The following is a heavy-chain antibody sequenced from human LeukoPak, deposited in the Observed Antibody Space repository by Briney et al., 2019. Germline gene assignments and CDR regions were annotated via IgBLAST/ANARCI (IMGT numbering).Heavy chain of an antibody. CDR2: VHHGGTT. J-gene: IGHJ4*02. D-gene: IGHD3-10*01. V-gene: IGHV4-38-2*02. Sequence: PSETLSLTCTVSGYSIRSTYYWGWIRQPPGKGLEWIGGVHHGGTTFYNPSLKSRVTISVDTSKNHFSLKLTSVTAADTAVYYCARQTYDSGRLYYTYWGQGTLVTVSS. CDR1: GYSIRSTYY. CDR3: ARQTYDSGRLYYTY.